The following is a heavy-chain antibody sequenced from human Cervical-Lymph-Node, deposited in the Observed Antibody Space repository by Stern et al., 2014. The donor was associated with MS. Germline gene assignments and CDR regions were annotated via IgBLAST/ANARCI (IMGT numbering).Heavy chain of an antibody. J-gene: IGHJ4*02. Sequence: VQLVESGPEVKKPGASVMVSCKTSGYTFTNYYIHWVRQAPGQGLEWMGIINPNGSVTASAQKFQGRLTMTRDTSTTTVYMRLITLTSEDPAMYYCTRAVGGVGREWGQGTLVFVSS. D-gene: IGHD3-16*01. CDR2: INPNGSVT. CDR3: TRAVGGVGRE. CDR1: GYTFTNYY. V-gene: IGHV1-46*01.